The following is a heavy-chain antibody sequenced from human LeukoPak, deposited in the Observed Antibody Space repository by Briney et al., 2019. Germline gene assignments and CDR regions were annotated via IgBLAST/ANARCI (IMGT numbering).Heavy chain of an antibody. CDR3: VTNFDSSGYFGY. CDR2: VNTNTGNP. V-gene: IGHV7-4-1*01. Sequence: ASVKVSCKASGYTFTRNTINWVRQAPGQGLXXXXWVNTNTGNPXXXXXXXXXXVFSSXTSVSTAYLQIGSLKAEDTAVYYCVTNFDSSGYFGYWGQGTLVTVSS. CDR1: GYTFTRNT. D-gene: IGHD3-22*01. J-gene: IGHJ4*02.